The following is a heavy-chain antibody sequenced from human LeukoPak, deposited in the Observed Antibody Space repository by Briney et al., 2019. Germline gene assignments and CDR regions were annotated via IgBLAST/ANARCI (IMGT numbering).Heavy chain of an antibody. CDR1: GFTVSSNY. D-gene: IGHD6-13*01. J-gene: IGHJ4*02. CDR3: ARAAAGRGGGLGY. V-gene: IGHV3-53*01. CDR2: IYSGGST. Sequence: PGGSLRLSCAASGFTVSSNYMSWVRQAPGKGLEWVSVIYSGGSTYYADSVKGRFTISRDNSKNTLYLQMNSLRAEDTAVYYCARAAAGRGGGLGYWGQGTLVTVSS.